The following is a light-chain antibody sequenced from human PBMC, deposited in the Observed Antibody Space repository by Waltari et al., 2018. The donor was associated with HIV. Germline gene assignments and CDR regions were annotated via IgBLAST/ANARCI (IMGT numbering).Light chain of an antibody. CDR2: EVR. CDR1: IRDVGNYNL. CDR3: CSYAGSSTLV. J-gene: IGLJ3*02. V-gene: IGLV2-23*02. Sequence: QSALTQPASVSGSPGQSITLSCTGTIRDVGNYNLVSWYQQHPGNAPKVLIYEVRQRPSGVSDRFSGSKSGNTASLTISGLQAEDEAHYYCCSYAGSSTLVFGGGTKLTVL.